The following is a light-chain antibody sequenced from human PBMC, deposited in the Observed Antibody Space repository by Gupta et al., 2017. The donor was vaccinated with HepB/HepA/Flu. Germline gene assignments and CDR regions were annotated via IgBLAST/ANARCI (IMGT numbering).Light chain of an antibody. V-gene: IGKV3-11*01. CDR1: QSVSSY. J-gene: IGKJ5*01. Sequence: EIALTPSPATLSLSPGERATLSCRASQSVSSYLAWYQQKPGQAPRLLIYDASNRATGIPARFSGSGSGTDFTLTISSLEPEDFAVYYCQQRSNWEITFGQGTRLEIK. CDR3: QQRSNWEIT. CDR2: DAS.